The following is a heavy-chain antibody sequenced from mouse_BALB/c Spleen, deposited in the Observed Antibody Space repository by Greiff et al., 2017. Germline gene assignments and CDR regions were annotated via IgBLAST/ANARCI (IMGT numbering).Heavy chain of an antibody. CDR2: INPSNGRT. J-gene: IGHJ3*01. V-gene: IGHV1S81*02. Sequence: VQLQQPGAELVKPGASVKLSCKASGYTFTSYWMHWVKQRPGQGLEWIGEINPSNGRTNYNEKFKSKATLTVDKSSSTAYMQLSSLTSEDSAVYYCARGGFWFAYWGQGTLVTVSA. CDR1: GYTFTSYW. CDR3: ARGGFWFAY.